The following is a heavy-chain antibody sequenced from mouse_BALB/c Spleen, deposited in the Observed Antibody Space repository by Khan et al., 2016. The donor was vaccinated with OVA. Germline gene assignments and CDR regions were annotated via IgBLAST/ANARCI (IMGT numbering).Heavy chain of an antibody. Sequence: QVQLKQSGAELARPGASVKMSCKASGYTFTSNTMHWVKQRPGQGLEWIGYINPRSSYTNYHQKFRDKATLTADKSSSTAYMQLSSLTSEDSAVYYCARRTTGYAMDYWGQGTSVTVSS. D-gene: IGHD2-14*01. CDR3: ARRTTGYAMDY. V-gene: IGHV1-4*01. J-gene: IGHJ4*01. CDR2: INPRSSYT. CDR1: GYTFTSNT.